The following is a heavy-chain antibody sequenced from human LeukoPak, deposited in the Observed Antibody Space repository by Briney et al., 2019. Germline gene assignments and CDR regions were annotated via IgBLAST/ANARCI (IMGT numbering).Heavy chain of an antibody. Sequence: PETLSLTCAVYGGSFSGYYWTWIRQPPGKGPEWIGEISHSEGTHYNPSLKSRVTISEDTSKNQFFLNLNSVTAADTAVYYCARGMDAYKTGYWGQGTLVTVSS. D-gene: IGHD5-24*01. CDR1: GGSFSGYY. V-gene: IGHV4-34*01. J-gene: IGHJ4*02. CDR2: ISHSEGT. CDR3: ARGMDAYKTGY.